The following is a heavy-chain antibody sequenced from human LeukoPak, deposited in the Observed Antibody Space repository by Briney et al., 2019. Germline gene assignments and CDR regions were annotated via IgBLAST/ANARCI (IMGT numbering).Heavy chain of an antibody. V-gene: IGHV3-23*01. D-gene: IGHD3-16*02. CDR2: ISGSAGST. J-gene: IGHJ4*02. Sequence: GGSLRLSCAASGFTFSDYAMSWVRQAPGKGLEWVSVISGSAGSTYFADSVKGRFTISRDNAKNTLYLQMKSLRVEDTAVYYCAKGDTAFWGSCRCLDSWGQGTLVTVSS. CDR1: GFTFSDYA. CDR3: AKGDTAFWGSCRCLDS.